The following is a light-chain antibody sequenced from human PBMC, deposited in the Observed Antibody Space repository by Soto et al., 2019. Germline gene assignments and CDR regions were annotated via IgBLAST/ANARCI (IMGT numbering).Light chain of an antibody. CDR3: QQYSKWPIT. Sequence: EMVMTQSPAILSVSPWEIATLSCRAIQSVNSNYLAWYQQHPGQPPRLLIYGISTRATGIPARFSGSGSGTEFSLTISSLQPEDFAVYYCQQYSKWPITFGQGTRLEIK. V-gene: IGKV3-15*01. CDR1: QSVNSN. CDR2: GIS. J-gene: IGKJ5*01.